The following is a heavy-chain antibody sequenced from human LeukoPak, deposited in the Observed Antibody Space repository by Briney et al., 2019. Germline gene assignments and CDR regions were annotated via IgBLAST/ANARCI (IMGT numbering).Heavy chain of an antibody. J-gene: IGHJ4*02. CDR1: GFTFSSYA. Sequence: PGGSLRLSCAASGFTFSSYAMSWVRQAPGKGLEWVSAISGSGGSTYYADSVKGRFTISRDNSKNTLYLQMSSLRSEDTAVYYCARGRIAEENFDYWGQGTLVTVSS. CDR2: ISGSGGST. V-gene: IGHV3-23*01. CDR3: ARGRIAEENFDY. D-gene: IGHD2-15*01.